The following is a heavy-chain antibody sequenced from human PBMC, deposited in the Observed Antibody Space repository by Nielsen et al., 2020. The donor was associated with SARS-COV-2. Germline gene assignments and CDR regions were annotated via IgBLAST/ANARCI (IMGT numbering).Heavy chain of an antibody. CDR2: ISYDGSNK. D-gene: IGHD2-8*02. V-gene: IGHV3-30*03. CDR3: TIGGVSDY. Sequence: GGSLRLSCAASGFTFSSYGMHWVRQAPGKGLEWVAVISYDGSNKYYADSVKGRFTISRDNSKNTLYLQMNSLKTEDTAVYYCTIGGVSDYWGQGTLVTVSS. CDR1: GFTFSSYG. J-gene: IGHJ4*02.